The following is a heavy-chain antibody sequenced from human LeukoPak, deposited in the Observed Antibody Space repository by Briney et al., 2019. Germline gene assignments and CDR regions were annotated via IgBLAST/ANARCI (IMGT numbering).Heavy chain of an antibody. V-gene: IGHV1-69*05. CDR2: IIPMFGTT. D-gene: IGHD3-22*01. CDR1: GGTFSSYA. CDR3: ARGNYYDSSGYFD. J-gene: IGHJ4*02. Sequence: SVKVSCKASGGTFSSYAVSWVRQAPGQGLEWMGRIIPMFGTTNYAQSFQSRLTITMDESTTTAYMELSSLRFEDTAMYYCARGNYYDSSGYFDWGQGTLVTVSS.